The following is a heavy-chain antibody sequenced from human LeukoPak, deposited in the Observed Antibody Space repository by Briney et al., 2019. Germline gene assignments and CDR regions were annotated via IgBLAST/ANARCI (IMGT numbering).Heavy chain of an antibody. CDR3: ARDLPTYYDILTGRNFDY. V-gene: IGHV4-34*01. CDR2: INHSGST. J-gene: IGHJ4*02. CDR1: GGSFSGYY. D-gene: IGHD3-9*01. Sequence: PSETLSLTCTVYGGSFSGYYWSWIRQPPGKGLEWIGEINHSGSTNYNPSLKSRVTISVDTSKNQFSLKLSSVTAADTAVYYCARDLPTYYDILTGRNFDYWGQGTLVTVSS.